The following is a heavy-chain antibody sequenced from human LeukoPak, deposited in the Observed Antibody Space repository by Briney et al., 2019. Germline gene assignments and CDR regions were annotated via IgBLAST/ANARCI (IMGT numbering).Heavy chain of an antibody. CDR3: ARDRASGYYYSFDY. CDR2: IYSGGST. Sequence: GGSLRLSCAASGFTVSSNYMSWVRQAPGKGLEWVSVIYSGGSTYYVDSVKGRFTISRDNSKNTLYLQMNSLRAEDTAVYFCARDRASGYYYSFDYWGQGTLVTVSS. D-gene: IGHD3-22*01. V-gene: IGHV3-66*01. J-gene: IGHJ4*02. CDR1: GFTVSSNY.